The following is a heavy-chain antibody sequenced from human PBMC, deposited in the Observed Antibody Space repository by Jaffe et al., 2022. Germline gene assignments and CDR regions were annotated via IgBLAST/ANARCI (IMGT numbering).Heavy chain of an antibody. CDR2: ITGDGGNT. V-gene: IGHV3-23*01. CDR1: GFTFSSYS. J-gene: IGHJ4*02. Sequence: EVQLLESGGGLVQPGGSLRLSCAASGFTFSSYSMNWVRQAPGKGLEWVSGITGDGGNTYYVDSVKGRFSISRDNSKNTVFLQMNSLRDEDTAVYYCATIRGYLEYWGQGTLVTVSS. CDR3: ATIRGYLEY. D-gene: IGHD3-3*02.